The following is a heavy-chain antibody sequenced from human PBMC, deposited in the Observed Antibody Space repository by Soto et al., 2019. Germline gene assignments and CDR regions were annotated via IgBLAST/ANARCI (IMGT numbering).Heavy chain of an antibody. CDR1: SVSITPYF. J-gene: IGHJ2*01. D-gene: IGHD3-9*01. CDR2: IYASGRT. V-gene: IGHV4-4*07. CDR3: ARHFDVDPSVYQYLFDL. Sequence: QVHLQESGPGLVEPSETLSLTCTVSSVSITPYFWSWIRQPAGKAPAWVGHIYASGRTTNNPSLKSRVTMCVSQTQVSLRLTSVTAADTAVYYCARHFDVDPSVYQYLFDLWGRGALFTVSS.